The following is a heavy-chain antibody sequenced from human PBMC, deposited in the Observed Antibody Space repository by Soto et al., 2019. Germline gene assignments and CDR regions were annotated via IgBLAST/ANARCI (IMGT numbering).Heavy chain of an antibody. J-gene: IGHJ4*02. Sequence: QITLKESGPTLVKPTQTLTLTCTFSGFSLSTSGVGVGWIRQPPGKALEWLALIYWDDDKRYSPSLKSRLTITKDTSKTQVVLTMTNMDPVDTATYYCAHSFLAAAGTAPFASYWGQGTLVTVSS. V-gene: IGHV2-5*02. D-gene: IGHD6-13*01. CDR2: IYWDDDK. CDR3: AHSFLAAAGTAPFASY. CDR1: GFSLSTSGVG.